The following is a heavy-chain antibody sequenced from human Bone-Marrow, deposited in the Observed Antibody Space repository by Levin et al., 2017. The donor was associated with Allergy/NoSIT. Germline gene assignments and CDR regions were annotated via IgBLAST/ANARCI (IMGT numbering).Heavy chain of an antibody. D-gene: IGHD4-17*01. Sequence: VASVKVSCKASGGTFSSFGVSWVRLAPGQRPEWMGRIVPLLGVPNFAQKFQGRLTMTADISTTTAYMELSSLRAEDTALYFCAKGGVDHGDAMMDSWGQGTLVTVSS. CDR2: IVPLLGVP. CDR1: GGTFSSFG. J-gene: IGHJ4*02. V-gene: IGHV1-69*04. CDR3: AKGGVDHGDAMMDS.